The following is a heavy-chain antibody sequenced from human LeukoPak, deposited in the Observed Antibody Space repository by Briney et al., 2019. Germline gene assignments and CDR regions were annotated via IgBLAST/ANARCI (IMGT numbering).Heavy chain of an antibody. CDR2: TYPGDSDT. J-gene: IGHJ4*02. V-gene: IGHV5-51*01. D-gene: IGHD2-2*01. CDR1: GYSFTSYW. Sequence: GESLKISCKGSGYSFTSYWIGWVRQMPGKGLEWMGITYPGDSDTRYSPSFQGQVTISADKSISTAYLQWSSLKASDTAMYYCARQLVVPAAKGAREWSYYFDYWGQGTLVTVSS. CDR3: ARQLVVPAAKGAREWSYYFDY.